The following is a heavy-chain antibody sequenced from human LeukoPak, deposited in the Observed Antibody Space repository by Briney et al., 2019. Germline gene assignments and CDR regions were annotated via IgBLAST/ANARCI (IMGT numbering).Heavy chain of an antibody. D-gene: IGHD6-13*01. CDR3: ASWYSSSWYKVFQH. CDR2: INHSGST. V-gene: IGHV4-39*07. CDR1: GGSISSSSYY. Sequence: SETLSLTCTVSGGSISSSSYYWSWIRQPPGKGLEWIGEINHSGSTNYNPSLKSRVTISVDTSKNQFSLKLSSVTAADTAVYYCASWYSSSWYKVFQHWGQGTLVTVSS. J-gene: IGHJ1*01.